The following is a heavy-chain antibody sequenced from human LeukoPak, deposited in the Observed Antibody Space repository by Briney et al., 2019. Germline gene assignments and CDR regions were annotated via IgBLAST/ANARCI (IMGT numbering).Heavy chain of an antibody. D-gene: IGHD5-18*01. CDR2: LGSSGRTV. Sequence: GGSLRLSCAASGFTLTSYSMNWVRQAPGKGLEWVSYLGSSGRTVDYADSVKGRFTVSRDSAKNSLLLQMYNLRVEDTGLYFCVSLRVDTPFVGQNAFDIWGQGTMVTASS. CDR1: GFTLTSYS. J-gene: IGHJ3*02. CDR3: VSLRVDTPFVGQNAFDI. V-gene: IGHV3-48*01.